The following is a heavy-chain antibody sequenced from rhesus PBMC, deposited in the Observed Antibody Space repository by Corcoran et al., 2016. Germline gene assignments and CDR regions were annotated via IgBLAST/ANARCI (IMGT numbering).Heavy chain of an antibody. CDR1: GGSISDSYY. CDR3: ARDGALGGGWSGNQFDV. D-gene: IGHD6-37*01. V-gene: IGHV4S9*01. Sequence: QVQLQESGPGLVKPSETLSLTCAVSGGSISDSYYWNWIRQAPGEGLEWIGNIFGRTASTSYNPCLKSRITISKDTSKSQFFLKLSSVTAADTALYYCARDGALGGGWSGNQFDVWGAGVLVTVSS. J-gene: IGHJ5-1*01. CDR2: IFGRTAST.